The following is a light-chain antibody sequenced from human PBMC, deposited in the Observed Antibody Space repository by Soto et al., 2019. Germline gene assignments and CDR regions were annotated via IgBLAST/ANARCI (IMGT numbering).Light chain of an antibody. V-gene: IGLV2-14*01. CDR1: SSDIGGYKY. J-gene: IGLJ3*02. Sequence: QSALTQPASVSGSPGQSITISRTGTSSDIGGYKYVSWYQQYPGKAPKLMIYEVSNRPSGVSNRFSGSKSGNTASLTISGLQAEDEADYYCSSHTTRNTWVFGGGTKLTVL. CDR2: EVS. CDR3: SSHTTRNTWV.